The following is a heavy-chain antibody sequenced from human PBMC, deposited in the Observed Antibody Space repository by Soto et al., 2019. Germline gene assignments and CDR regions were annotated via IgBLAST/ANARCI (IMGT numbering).Heavy chain of an antibody. CDR2: ISPNSGGT. V-gene: IGHV1-2*04. CDR1: GYTFTAYY. Sequence: ASVEVSCKASGYTFTAYYIHSVRQAPGQGLEWMGWISPNSGGTNYAQKFQGWVTMTRDTSISTAYMELSRLRSDDTAVYYCARQGGLYGMDVWGQGTTVTVSS. CDR3: ARQGGLYGMDV. J-gene: IGHJ6*02. D-gene: IGHD3-16*01.